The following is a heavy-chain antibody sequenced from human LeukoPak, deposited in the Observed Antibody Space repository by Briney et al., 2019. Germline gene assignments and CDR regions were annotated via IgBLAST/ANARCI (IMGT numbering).Heavy chain of an antibody. V-gene: IGHV3-23*01. D-gene: IGHD3-10*01. Sequence: GGSLRLSCAASGFTFSNYAMTWVRQAPGKGLEWVSSISYSGGGAYYADSVKGRFTISRDNSKNTLYLQMNSLRAEDTAIYYCAREVRGHYFDYWGQGTLVTVSS. J-gene: IGHJ4*02. CDR1: GFTFSNYA. CDR3: AREVRGHYFDY. CDR2: ISYSGGGA.